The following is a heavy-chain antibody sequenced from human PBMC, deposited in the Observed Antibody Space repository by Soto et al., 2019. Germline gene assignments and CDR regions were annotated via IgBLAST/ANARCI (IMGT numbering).Heavy chain of an antibody. D-gene: IGHD3-10*01. V-gene: IGHV4-34*09. CDR1: GESFSEYY. CDR2: NNHRGSS. Sequence: PSETLSLTCAVDGESFSEYYWSWIRQPPGKGLEWIGDNNHRGSSNYNPSLKSRVTISVDTSKNQISLKLTSVTAADTAVYYCARDHTGSGSYYNGGGYYYYGMDVWGQGTTVTVSS. CDR3: ARDHTGSGSYYNGGGYYYYGMDV. J-gene: IGHJ6*02.